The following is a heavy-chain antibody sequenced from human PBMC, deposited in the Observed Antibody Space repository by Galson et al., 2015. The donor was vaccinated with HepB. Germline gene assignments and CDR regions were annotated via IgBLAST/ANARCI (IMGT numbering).Heavy chain of an antibody. CDR1: GYSFTSHW. Sequence: SGAEVKKPGESLKISCKGSGYSFTSHWIGWVRQMPGKGLECMGIIYPGDSEIRYSPSFQGQVTISADKSITTAYLQWSSLKASDTAMYYCASRHSYFRSGTWYNVSDYWGQGTLVTVSS. J-gene: IGHJ4*02. D-gene: IGHD3-10*01. CDR2: IYPGDSEI. CDR3: ASRHSYFRSGTWYNVSDY. V-gene: IGHV5-51*01.